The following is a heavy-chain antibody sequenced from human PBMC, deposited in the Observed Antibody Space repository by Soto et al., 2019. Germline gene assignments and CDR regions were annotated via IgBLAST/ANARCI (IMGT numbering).Heavy chain of an antibody. Sequence: SETLSVTSTVSGAYISSSSYYWGWIHPPPGKGLEWIGYIYYSGSTNYNPSLKSRVTISVDTSKNQFSLKLSSVTAADTAVYYCARTGQAYSSSWEWFDPWGQGTLVTVSS. J-gene: IGHJ5*02. V-gene: IGHV4-61*05. CDR1: GAYISSSSYY. D-gene: IGHD6-13*01. CDR2: IYYSGST. CDR3: ARTGQAYSSSWEWFDP.